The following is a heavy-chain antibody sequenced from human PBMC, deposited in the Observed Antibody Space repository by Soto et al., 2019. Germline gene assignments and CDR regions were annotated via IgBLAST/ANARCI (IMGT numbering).Heavy chain of an antibody. CDR3: ARGRSSGQSRFDP. CDR2: INHSGST. CDR1: GGSFSGYY. Sequence: PSETLSLTCAVYGGSFSGYYWTWIRQPPGRGLEWIGEINHSGSTNYNPSLKSRVTISVDTSKNQFSLKLSSVTAADTAVYYCARGRSSGQSRFDPWGQGTLVTVSS. D-gene: IGHD3-22*01. V-gene: IGHV4-34*01. J-gene: IGHJ5*02.